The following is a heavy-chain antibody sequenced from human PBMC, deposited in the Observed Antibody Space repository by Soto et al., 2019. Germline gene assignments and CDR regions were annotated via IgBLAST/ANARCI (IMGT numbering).Heavy chain of an antibody. J-gene: IGHJ4*02. V-gene: IGHV4-39*02. CDR1: GGSISSSSHY. CDR2: IYYSGST. CDR3: ARLMAVAGSPLDY. D-gene: IGHD6-19*01. Sequence: SETLSLTCTVSGGSISSSSHYWGWIRQPPGKGLEWIGSIYYSGSTSYNPSLKSRVTISVDTSMNHFSLKLSSVTAADTAVYYCARLMAVAGSPLDYWGQGTLVTVSS.